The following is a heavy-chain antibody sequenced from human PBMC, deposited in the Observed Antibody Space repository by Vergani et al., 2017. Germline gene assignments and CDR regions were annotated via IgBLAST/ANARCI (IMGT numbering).Heavy chain of an antibody. Sequence: EVQLLESGGGLVQPGGSLRLSCAASGFTFSSYAMSWVRQAPGKGLEWVSGITGSGGTTYYADSVKGRFTISRDNSKNTLYLQMNSLRAEDTAVYYCAKDGGYCSTTSCYRYGMDVWGQGTTVTVSS. V-gene: IGHV3-23*01. CDR1: GFTFSSYA. CDR2: ITGSGGTT. D-gene: IGHD2-2*01. J-gene: IGHJ6*02. CDR3: AKDGGYCSTTSCYRYGMDV.